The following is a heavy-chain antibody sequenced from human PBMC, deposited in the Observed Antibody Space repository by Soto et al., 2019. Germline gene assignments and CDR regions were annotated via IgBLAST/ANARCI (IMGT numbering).Heavy chain of an antibody. CDR2: GSYSGTT. J-gene: IGHJ4*02. CDR1: GVSVSSGGFY. CDR3: ARGATVTQYDY. V-gene: IGHV4-61*08. Sequence: SETLSLTCTVSGVSVSSGGFYWAWIRQPPGKGLEWIGFGSYSGTTNYKPSLKSRVTISVDTSRSQISLKVSSLTAADTAAYYCARGATVTQYDYWGQGTLVTVSS. D-gene: IGHD4-17*01.